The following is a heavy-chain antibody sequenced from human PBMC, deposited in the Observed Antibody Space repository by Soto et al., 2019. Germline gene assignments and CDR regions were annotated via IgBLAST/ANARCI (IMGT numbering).Heavy chain of an antibody. V-gene: IGHV3-33*01. Sequence: QVQLVESGGGVVQPGRSLRLSCAASGFTFSSYGMHWVRQAPGKGLEWVAVMWYDGSNKYYADSVKGRFTISRDNSKNTLYLQMNSLRAEDTAVYYCARDRCSRGSCYLFDYWGQGTLVTVSS. CDR2: MWYDGSNK. CDR3: ARDRCSRGSCYLFDY. J-gene: IGHJ4*02. CDR1: GFTFSSYG. D-gene: IGHD2-15*01.